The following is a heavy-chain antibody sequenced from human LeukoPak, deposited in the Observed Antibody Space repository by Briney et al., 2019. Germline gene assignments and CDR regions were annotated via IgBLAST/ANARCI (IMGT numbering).Heavy chain of an antibody. CDR2: INHSGST. J-gene: IGHJ6*03. V-gene: IGHV4-34*01. Sequence: SETLSLTCAVYGGSFSGYYWSWIRQPPGKGLEWIGEINHSGSTNYNPSLKSRVTISVDTSKNQFSLKLSSVAAADTAVYYCARGVANRMKPYDDFYMYVQGKGTTVTVSS. CDR1: GGSFSGYY. D-gene: IGHD5-12*01. CDR3: ARGVANRMKPYDDFYMYV.